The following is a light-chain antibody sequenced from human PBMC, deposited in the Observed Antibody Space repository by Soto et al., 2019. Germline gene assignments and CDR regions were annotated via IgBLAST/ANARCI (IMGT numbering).Light chain of an antibody. Sequence: EIVLAQSPATLSLSPGDRATLSCRASQSVAGNLAWYQQRPGQPPRLLIYGVSTRATGVPARFSGSGSETDFSLTISSLQIEDFALYYCQQSNSWPPLTFGGGTKVDI. CDR1: QSVAGN. CDR2: GVS. J-gene: IGKJ4*01. CDR3: QQSNSWPPLT. V-gene: IGKV3-15*01.